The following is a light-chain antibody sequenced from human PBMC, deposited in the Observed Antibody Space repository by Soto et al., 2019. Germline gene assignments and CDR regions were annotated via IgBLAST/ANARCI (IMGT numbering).Light chain of an antibody. J-gene: IGKJ1*01. V-gene: IGKV1-5*03. CDR1: RTISSW. CDR3: QHYNSYSEA. CDR2: KAS. Sequence: DIQMTQSPSTLSGSVGDRVTITCRASRTISSWLAWYQQKPGKAPKLLIYKASTLKSGVPSRFSGSGSGTEFTLTISSLQPDDFATYCCQHYNSYSEAFGQGTKVELK.